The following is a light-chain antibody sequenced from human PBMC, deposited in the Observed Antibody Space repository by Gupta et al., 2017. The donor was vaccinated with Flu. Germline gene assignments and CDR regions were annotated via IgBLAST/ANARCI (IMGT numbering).Light chain of an antibody. Sequence: KVTNSCSGSSSNIGNNYVSWYPQFPGPAPKLLIYENDRRPSGFPARFSGSKSGTSATLDITGLQTGDEADYYCGSWDSSLSTVVFGGGTKLTVL. J-gene: IGLJ3*02. V-gene: IGLV1-51*02. CDR3: GSWDSSLSTVV. CDR2: END. CDR1: SSNIGNNY.